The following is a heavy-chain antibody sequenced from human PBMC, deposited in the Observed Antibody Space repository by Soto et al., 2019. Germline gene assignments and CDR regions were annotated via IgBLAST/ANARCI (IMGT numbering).Heavy chain of an antibody. CDR1: GGSISSGDYY. CDR3: ARAHNWNYWFDP. J-gene: IGHJ5*02. D-gene: IGHD1-7*01. Sequence: PSETLSLTCTVSGGSISSGDYYWSWIRQPPGKGLEWIGYIYYSGSTYYNPSLKSRVTISVDTSKNQFSLKLSSVTAADTAVYYCARAHNWNYWFDPWGQGTLVTVSS. CDR2: IYYSGST. V-gene: IGHV4-30-4*01.